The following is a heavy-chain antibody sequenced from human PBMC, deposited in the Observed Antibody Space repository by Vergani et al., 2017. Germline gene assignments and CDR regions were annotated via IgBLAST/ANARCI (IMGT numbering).Heavy chain of an antibody. CDR1: GGSISSYY. J-gene: IGHJ6*03. CDR2: IYYSGST. V-gene: IGHV4-59*01. Sequence: QVQLQESGPGLVRPSETLSLTCTVSGGSISSYYWSWIRQPPGKGLEWIGYIYYSGSTHYNPSLKSLVTISVDTSKNQFSLKLCSVTAADTAVYYCAREVWGNDYYYYYMDVWGKGTTVTVSS. CDR3: AREVWGNDYYYYYMDV. D-gene: IGHD3-16*01.